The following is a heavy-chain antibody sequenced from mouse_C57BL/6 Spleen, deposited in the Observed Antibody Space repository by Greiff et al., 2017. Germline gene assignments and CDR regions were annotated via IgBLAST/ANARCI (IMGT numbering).Heavy chain of an antibody. V-gene: IGHV3-6*01. CDR2: ISYDGSN. Sequence: EVQLQQSGPGLVKPSQSLSLTCSVTGYSITSGYYWNWIRQFPGNKLEWMGYISYDGSNNYNPSLKNRISITRDTSKNQFFLKLNSVTTEDTATYYCARDEGYGYYAMDYWGQGTSVTVSS. J-gene: IGHJ4*01. CDR1: GYSITSGYY. D-gene: IGHD2-3*01. CDR3: ARDEGYGYYAMDY.